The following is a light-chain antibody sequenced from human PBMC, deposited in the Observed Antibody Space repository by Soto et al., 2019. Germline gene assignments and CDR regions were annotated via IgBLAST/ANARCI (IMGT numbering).Light chain of an antibody. V-gene: IGLV7-43*01. CDR2: STA. Sequence: QAVVTQEPSLTVSPGGTVTLTCASSSGAVTSTYYPNWLQQTPGQAPRSLIYSTANKRSWTPARFSGSLLGGKAALTVSGVEAEDEDEYYCLLYCDGAWVFGGGTKLTVL. CDR1: SGAVTSTYY. CDR3: LLYCDGAWV. J-gene: IGLJ3*02.